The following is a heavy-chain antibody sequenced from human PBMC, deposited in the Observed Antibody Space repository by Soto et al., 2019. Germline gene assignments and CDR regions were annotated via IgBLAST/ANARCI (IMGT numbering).Heavy chain of an antibody. CDR1: GFTFSSYA. CDR2: FSRTGGST. D-gene: IGHD3-3*01. V-gene: IGHV3-23*01. Sequence: EVQLLESGGGLVQPGGSLRLSCAASGFTFSSYAMTWVRQAPGKGLEWVSGFSRTGGSTYYADSVKGRFTTSRDNSKNTLHLQMNNVRAEDTAVYYCAKAVFDDFWSGEDYFDYWGQGNLVTVSS. J-gene: IGHJ4*02. CDR3: AKAVFDDFWSGEDYFDY.